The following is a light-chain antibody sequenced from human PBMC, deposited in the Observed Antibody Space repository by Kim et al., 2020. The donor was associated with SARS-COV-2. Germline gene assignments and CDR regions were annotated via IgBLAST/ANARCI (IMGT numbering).Light chain of an antibody. V-gene: IGLV3-21*04. CDR2: YDS. J-gene: IGLJ2*01. CDR1: NIGSRS. CDR3: QSDIDSDNPV. Sequence: SYELTQPPSVSVAPGKTANITCGETNIGSRSVHWYQQKPGQAPVLVIYYDSARPSGIPERFSGSNSGNTATLTISGVEAGDEADYYCQSDIDSDNPVFGGGTQLTVL.